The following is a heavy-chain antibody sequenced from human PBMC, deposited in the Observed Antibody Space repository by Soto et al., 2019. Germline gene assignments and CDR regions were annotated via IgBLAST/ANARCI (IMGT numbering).Heavy chain of an antibody. D-gene: IGHD6-19*01. V-gene: IGHV4-39*01. Sequence: SETLSLTCTVSGGSISSSSYYWGWIRQPPGKGLEWIGSIYYSGSTYYNPSLKSRVTISVDTSKNQFSLKLSSVTAADTAVYYCVRRIAVAKRGMDVWGQGTTVTVSS. CDR1: GGSISSSSYY. CDR3: VRRIAVAKRGMDV. J-gene: IGHJ6*02. CDR2: IYYSGST.